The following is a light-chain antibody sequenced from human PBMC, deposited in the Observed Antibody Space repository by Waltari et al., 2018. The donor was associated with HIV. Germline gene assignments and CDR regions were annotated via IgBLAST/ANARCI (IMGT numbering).Light chain of an antibody. Sequence: IVMTQSPASLAVTLGDRVTINCKSSRNVFGMTYQVGYLSWYLQKPGQPPKLLIRWGSTRDVGVPERFSAGGYGTECTLTISSLQEEDVGVYYCQQYYTAPYTFGQGTRVEVK. J-gene: IGKJ2*01. V-gene: IGKV4-1*01. CDR2: WGS. CDR1: RNVFGMTYQVGY. CDR3: QQYYTAPYT.